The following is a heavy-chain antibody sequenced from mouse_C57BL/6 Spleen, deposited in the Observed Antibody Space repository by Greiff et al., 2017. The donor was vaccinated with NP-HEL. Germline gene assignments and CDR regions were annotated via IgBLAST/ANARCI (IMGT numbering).Heavy chain of an antibody. Sequence: VQLKESGGGLVQPKGSLKLSCAASGFSFNTYAMNWVRQAPGKGLEWVARIRSKSNNYATYYADSVKDRFTISRDDSESMLYLQMNNLKTEDTAMYYCGRHRIYDGYFYAMDYWGQGTSVTVSS. CDR3: GRHRIYDGYFYAMDY. V-gene: IGHV10-1*01. CDR2: IRSKSNNYAT. CDR1: GFSFNTYA. D-gene: IGHD2-3*01. J-gene: IGHJ4*01.